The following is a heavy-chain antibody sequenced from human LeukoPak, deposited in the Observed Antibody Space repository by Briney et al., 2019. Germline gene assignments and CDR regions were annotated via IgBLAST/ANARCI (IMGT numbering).Heavy chain of an antibody. CDR3: ARHRGGYYGRFDY. CDR1: GGSFSGYY. Sequence: SETLSLTCAVYGGSFSGYYWSWIRQPPGKELEWIGTIYYSGSAFYNPSLKSRVTISVDPSKSQFSLKVHSVTAADTAMYYCARHRGGYYGRFDYWGQGTLVTVSS. J-gene: IGHJ4*02. D-gene: IGHD3-22*01. V-gene: IGHV4-59*08. CDR2: IYYSGSA.